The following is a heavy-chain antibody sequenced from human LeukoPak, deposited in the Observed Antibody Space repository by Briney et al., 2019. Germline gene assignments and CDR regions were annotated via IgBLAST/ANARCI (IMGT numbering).Heavy chain of an antibody. Sequence: SETLSLTCTVSGASISSYYWSWIRQPPGKGLEWIGYIYYSGSTRYNPSLKSRVAISVDTSKNQFSLKLSSVTAADTAVYYCARVGILRFPSNWFLPWAQKTVVTVSS. V-gene: IGHV4-59*01. CDR1: GASISSYY. CDR3: ARVGILRFPSNWFLP. J-gene: IGHJ5*02. D-gene: IGHD3-3*01. CDR2: IYYSGST.